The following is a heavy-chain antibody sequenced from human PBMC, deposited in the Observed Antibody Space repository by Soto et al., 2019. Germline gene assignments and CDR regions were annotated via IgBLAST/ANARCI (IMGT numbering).Heavy chain of an antibody. Sequence: SATLSLTCTVSGGSISSGGYYWSWIRQHPGKGLEWIGYIYYSGSTYYNPSLKSRVTISVDTSKNQFSLKLSSVTAADTAVYYCARDLGRGYYYYGMDVWGQVTTVTVSS. D-gene: IGHD3-10*01. CDR1: GGSISSGGYY. J-gene: IGHJ6*02. CDR3: ARDLGRGYYYYGMDV. V-gene: IGHV4-31*03. CDR2: IYYSGST.